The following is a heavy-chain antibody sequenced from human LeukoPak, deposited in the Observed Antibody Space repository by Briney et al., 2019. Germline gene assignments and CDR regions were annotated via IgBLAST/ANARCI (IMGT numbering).Heavy chain of an antibody. CDR3: ARAYSSSWYYNWFDP. V-gene: IGHV4-38-2*02. D-gene: IGHD6-13*01. Sequence: PSETLSLTCTVSGYSISSDYYWGWIRQPPGKGLEWIGSIYNSGSTYYNPSLKSRVTISVDTSKNQLSLKLRSVTAADTAMYYCARAYSSSWYYNWFDPWGQGTLVTVSS. CDR2: IYNSGST. CDR1: GYSISSDYY. J-gene: IGHJ5*02.